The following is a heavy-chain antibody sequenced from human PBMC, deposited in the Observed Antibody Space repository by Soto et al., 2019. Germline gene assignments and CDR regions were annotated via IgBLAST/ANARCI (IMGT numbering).Heavy chain of an antibody. CDR1: GFTFSNAW. CDR2: IKSKTDGGTT. V-gene: IGHV3-15*01. J-gene: IGHJ3*02. CDR3: TTVLNVVVPAALFLDI. Sequence: EVQLVESGGGLVKPGGSLRLSCAASGFTFSNAWMSWVRQAPGKGLEWVGRIKSKTDGGTTDYAAHVKGRFTISRDDSKNTLYLQMNSLKSEDTAVYYCTTVLNVVVPAALFLDIWGQGTMVTVSS. D-gene: IGHD2-2*01.